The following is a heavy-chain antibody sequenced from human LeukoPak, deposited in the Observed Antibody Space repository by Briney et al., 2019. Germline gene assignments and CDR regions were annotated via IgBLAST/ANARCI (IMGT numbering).Heavy chain of an antibody. CDR3: ARDGSNYYDSSGYEH. Sequence: SETLSLICAVYGGSFSGHYWSWIRQPPGKGLEGSGEIKHSGSTNYNPSLKSRVTISVDTSKNQSSLKLSSVTAADTAVYYCARDGSNYYDSSGYEHWGQGTLVTVSS. V-gene: IGHV4-34*01. J-gene: IGHJ1*01. CDR2: IKHSGST. CDR1: GGSFSGHY. D-gene: IGHD3-22*01.